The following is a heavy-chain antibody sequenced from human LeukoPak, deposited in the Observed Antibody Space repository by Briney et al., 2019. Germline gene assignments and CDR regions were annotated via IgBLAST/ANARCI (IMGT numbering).Heavy chain of an antibody. CDR2: ISCSGGST. Sequence: GGSLRLSCAASGFTFSTYSLNWVRQAPGKGLEWVSAISCSGGSTYYADSVKGRFTISRDNSKNTLYLQMNSLRAEDTAVYYCAKGGAAAGKNYYYYMDVWGKGTTVTVSS. CDR3: AKGGAAAGKNYYYYMDV. V-gene: IGHV3-23*01. CDR1: GFTFSTYS. D-gene: IGHD6-13*01. J-gene: IGHJ6*03.